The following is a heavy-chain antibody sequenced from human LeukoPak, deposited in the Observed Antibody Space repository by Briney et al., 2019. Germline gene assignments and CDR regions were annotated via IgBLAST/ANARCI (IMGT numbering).Heavy chain of an antibody. CDR1: GYTFTNYG. D-gene: IGHD4-17*01. CDR3: ATEGGWQPTDYGDHVY. J-gene: IGHJ4*02. Sequence: ALVKVSCKASGYTFTNYGVTWVRQAPGQGLEWMGWISPYNGNTNYPQKFQGRVTMTADTSTSTAYMELRSLRSDDTALYYCATEGGWQPTDYGDHVYWGQGTLVTVSS. CDR2: ISPYNGNT. V-gene: IGHV1-18*01.